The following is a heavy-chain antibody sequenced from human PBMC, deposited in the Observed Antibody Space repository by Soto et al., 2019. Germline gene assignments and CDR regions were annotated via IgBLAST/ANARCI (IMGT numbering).Heavy chain of an antibody. CDR2: ISTRSTYT. D-gene: IGHD1-1*01. J-gene: IGHJ6*02. V-gene: IGHV3-11*06. CDR1: GFIFSDYY. Sequence: AGGSLRLSCAASGFIFSDYYMSWVRQTPGKGLEWVSYISTRSTYTNYADSVKGRFTISRDNTKNSLYLQMDSLRVEDTAVYYCARDLAWKRGNVARYYYGMDVWGQRTTVTVSS. CDR3: ARDLAWKRGNVARYYYGMDV.